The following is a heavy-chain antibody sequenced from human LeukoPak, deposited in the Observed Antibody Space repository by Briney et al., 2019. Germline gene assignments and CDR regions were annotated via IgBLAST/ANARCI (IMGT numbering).Heavy chain of an antibody. D-gene: IGHD6-19*01. Sequence: GGSLRLSCAASGFTFSDYYMSWIRQAPGKGLEWVSYISSSGSTIYYADSVKGRFTISRDNAKNSLYLQMNSLRAEDTAVYYCARVRKQWLVRDAFDYWGQGTLVTVSS. J-gene: IGHJ4*02. V-gene: IGHV3-11*01. CDR3: ARVRKQWLVRDAFDY. CDR2: ISSSGSTI. CDR1: GFTFSDYY.